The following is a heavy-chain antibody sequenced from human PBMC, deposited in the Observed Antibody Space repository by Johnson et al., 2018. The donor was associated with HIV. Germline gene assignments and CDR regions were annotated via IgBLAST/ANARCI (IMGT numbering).Heavy chain of an antibody. J-gene: IGHJ3*02. CDR3: AKVRSSSWYDAFDI. CDR2: ISYDGRNK. CDR1: GFTFNNYA. D-gene: IGHD6-13*01. Sequence: QVQLVESGGGVVQPGRSVRLSCAASGFTFNNYAMHWVRQAPGKGLEWVAVISYDGRNKYYADSVKGRFTISRDNSKNTLYLQMNSLRIEDTAVYYCAKVRSSSWYDAFDIWGQGTMVTVSS. V-gene: IGHV3-30*04.